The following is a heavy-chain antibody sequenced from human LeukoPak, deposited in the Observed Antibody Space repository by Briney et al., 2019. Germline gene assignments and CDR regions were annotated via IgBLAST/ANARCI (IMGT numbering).Heavy chain of an antibody. D-gene: IGHD3-22*01. J-gene: IGHJ6*02. Sequence: ASVKVSCKASGYTLTSYGISWVRQAPGQGLEWMGWISAYNGNTNYAQKLQGRVTMTTDTSTSTAYMELRSLRSDDTAVYYCAREGYYDSSGYRYYYYGMDVWGQGTTVTVSS. CDR1: GYTLTSYG. CDR3: AREGYYDSSGYRYYYYGMDV. V-gene: IGHV1-18*01. CDR2: ISAYNGNT.